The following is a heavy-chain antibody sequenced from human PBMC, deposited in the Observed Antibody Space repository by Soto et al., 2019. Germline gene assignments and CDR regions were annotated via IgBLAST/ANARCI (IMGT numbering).Heavy chain of an antibody. CDR2: ISGSGATT. V-gene: IGHV3-23*01. CDR1: GFSFGGYA. Sequence: GGSLRLSCATSGFSFGGYAMSWVRQAPGKGLDWVSSISGSGATTYYTNSVKGRFTISRDNSKNTVYLQMNSLRAEDMAVYYCAKGSRGYTGYVFDYWGQGALVTVSS. D-gene: IGHD5-12*01. CDR3: AKGSRGYTGYVFDY. J-gene: IGHJ4*02.